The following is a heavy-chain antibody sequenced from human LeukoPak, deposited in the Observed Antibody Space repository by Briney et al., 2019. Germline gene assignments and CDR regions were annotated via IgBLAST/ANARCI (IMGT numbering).Heavy chain of an antibody. CDR2: IYHSGIT. V-gene: IGHV4-38-2*02. CDR1: GYSISSGYY. Sequence: SETLSLTCTVSGYSISSGYYWGWIRQPPEKGLEWIGSIYHSGITYYNPSLKSRVTISVDTSKNQFSLKLSSVTAADTAVYYCARVGGGYDPSQYYLDYWGQGTLVTVSS. CDR3: ARVGGGYDPSQYYLDY. J-gene: IGHJ4*02. D-gene: IGHD5-12*01.